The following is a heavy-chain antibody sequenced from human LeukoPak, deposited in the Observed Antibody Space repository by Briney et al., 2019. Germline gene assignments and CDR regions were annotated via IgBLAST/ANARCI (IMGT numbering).Heavy chain of an antibody. CDR1: GDSVSSSRAA. D-gene: IGHD6-19*01. Sequence: SQTLSLTCAISGDSVSSSRAAWSWIRQSPSRGLEWLGRTYYRSQWYNDYAVSVNSRITISADTSKNQFSLQLNSVTPEDTAVYYCARVGSGWPWFDYWGQGTLVTVSS. V-gene: IGHV6-1*01. CDR2: TYYRSQWYN. CDR3: ARVGSGWPWFDY. J-gene: IGHJ4*02.